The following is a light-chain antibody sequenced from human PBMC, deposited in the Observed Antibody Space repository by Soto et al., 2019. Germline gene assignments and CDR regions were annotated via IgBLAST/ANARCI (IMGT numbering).Light chain of an antibody. CDR3: SSYASSTTPYV. CDR1: SSDVGAYNY. CDR2: EVS. V-gene: IGLV2-14*01. Sequence: QSALAQPASVSGSAGQSITFSCTGTSSDVGAYNYVPWYQQHPGKAPKLMIYEVSNRPSGVSNRFSGSKSGNTASLTISGLQTEDEADYYCSSYASSTTPYVFGTGTKVTVL. J-gene: IGLJ1*01.